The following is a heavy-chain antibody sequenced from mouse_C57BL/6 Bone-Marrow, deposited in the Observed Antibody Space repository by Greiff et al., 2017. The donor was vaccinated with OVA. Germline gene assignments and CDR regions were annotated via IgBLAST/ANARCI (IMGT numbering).Heavy chain of an antibody. CDR3: ARDGYYRFAY. Sequence: EVKLVESGGGLVKPGGSLKLSCAASGFTFSDYGMHWVRQAPEKGLEWVAYISSGSSTIYYADTVKGRFTISRDNAKNTLFLQMTSLRSEDTAMYYCARDGYYRFAYWGQGTLVTVSA. D-gene: IGHD2-3*01. CDR1: GFTFSDYG. J-gene: IGHJ3*01. V-gene: IGHV5-17*01. CDR2: ISSGSSTI.